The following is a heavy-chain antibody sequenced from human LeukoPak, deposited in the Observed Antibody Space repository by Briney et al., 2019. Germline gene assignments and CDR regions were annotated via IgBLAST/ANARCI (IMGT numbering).Heavy chain of an antibody. CDR2: INPNSGGT. CDR1: GYTFTGYY. V-gene: IGHV1-2*02. D-gene: IGHD6-19*01. Sequence: ASVKVSCKASGYTFTGYYMHWVRQAPGQGLEWKGWINPNSGGTNYAQKFQGRVTMTRDTSISTAYMELSRLRSDDTAVYYCARERIAVAGSNWFDPWGQGTLVTVSS. CDR3: ARERIAVAGSNWFDP. J-gene: IGHJ5*02.